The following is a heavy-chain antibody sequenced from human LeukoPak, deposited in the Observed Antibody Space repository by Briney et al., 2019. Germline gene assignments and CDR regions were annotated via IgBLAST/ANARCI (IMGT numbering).Heavy chain of an antibody. Sequence: GGSLRLSCAAPGFTFSTYWMTWVRQAPGKGLEWVANIKQDGSEKYYVDSVKGRFTISRDNAENSLYLHMNSLRAEDTAVYYCARGHRYCSSAYCPRVVDYWGQGTLVTVSS. J-gene: IGHJ4*02. D-gene: IGHD2-2*01. V-gene: IGHV3-7*01. CDR2: IKQDGSEK. CDR3: ARGHRYCSSAYCPRVVDY. CDR1: GFTFSTYW.